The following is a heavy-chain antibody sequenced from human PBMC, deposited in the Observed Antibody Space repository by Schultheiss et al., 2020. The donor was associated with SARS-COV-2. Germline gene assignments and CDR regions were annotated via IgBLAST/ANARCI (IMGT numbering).Heavy chain of an antibody. J-gene: IGHJ6*02. CDR3: ARSGRVAARPGGRYYYYYGMDV. CDR2: ISYDGSNK. CDR1: GFTFSSYA. V-gene: IGHV3-30*04. D-gene: IGHD6-6*01. Sequence: GGSLRLSCAASGFTFSSYAMHWVRQAPGKGLEWVAVISYDGSNKYYADSVKGRFTISRDNSKNTLYRQMNSLRAEETAVCYCARSGRVAARPGGRYYYYYGMDVWGQGTTVTVSS.